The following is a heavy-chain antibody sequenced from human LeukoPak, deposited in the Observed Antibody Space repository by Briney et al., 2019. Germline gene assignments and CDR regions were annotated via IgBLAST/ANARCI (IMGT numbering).Heavy chain of an antibody. CDR2: ISYDGSNK. J-gene: IGHJ6*02. Sequence: GGSLRLSCAASGFTFSSYGMHWVRQAPGKGLEWVAVISYDGSNKYYADSVKGRFTISRDNSKNTLYLQMNSLRAEDTAVYYCAKARLAYCGGDCSYGMDVWGQGTTVTVSS. CDR3: AKARLAYCGGDCSYGMDV. V-gene: IGHV3-30*18. CDR1: GFTFSSYG. D-gene: IGHD2-21*01.